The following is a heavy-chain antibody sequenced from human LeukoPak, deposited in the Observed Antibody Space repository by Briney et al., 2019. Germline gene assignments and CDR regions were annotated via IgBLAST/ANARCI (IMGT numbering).Heavy chain of an antibody. CDR2: IYHSGSS. CDR3: ARAGSGSRDYFDY. J-gene: IGHJ4*02. V-gene: IGHV4-38-2*01. D-gene: IGHD2-15*01. CDR1: GYSISSGYY. Sequence: SETLSLTCAVSGYSISSGYYWGWIRQPPGKGLEWIGSIYHSGSSYYNPSLRSRGSFSVDTSKNHFSLKLTSVTAVDTAVYYCARAGSGSRDYFDYWAQGIRVTVSS.